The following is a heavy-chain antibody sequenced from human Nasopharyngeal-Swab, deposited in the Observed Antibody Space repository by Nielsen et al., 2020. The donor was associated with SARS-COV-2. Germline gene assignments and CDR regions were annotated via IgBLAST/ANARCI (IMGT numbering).Heavy chain of an antibody. CDR2: ISTYNVNT. Sequence: ASVKVSCKASGYTFTRHGVTWARQAPGQGLEWMGWISTYNVNTIYAQKLQGRLTMTTDTSTSTAYMELRSLRSDDTAVYYCAILAASPNYYYYYYMDVWGKGTTITVSS. V-gene: IGHV1-18*04. CDR3: AILAASPNYYYYYYMDV. J-gene: IGHJ6*03. D-gene: IGHD2-2*01. CDR1: GYTFTRHG.